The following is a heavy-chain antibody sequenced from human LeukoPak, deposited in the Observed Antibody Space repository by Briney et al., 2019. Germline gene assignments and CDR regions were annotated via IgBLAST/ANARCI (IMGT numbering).Heavy chain of an antibody. CDR2: ISYDGSNK. CDR1: GFTFSSYG. CDR3: AKYYYDSSGCFDY. V-gene: IGHV3-30*18. Sequence: GGSLRLSCAASGFTFSSYGMHWVRQAPGKGLEWVAVISYDGSNKYYADSVKGRFTISRDNSKNTLYLQMNSPRAEDTAVYYCAKYYYDSSGCFDYWGQGTLVTVSS. J-gene: IGHJ4*02. D-gene: IGHD3-22*01.